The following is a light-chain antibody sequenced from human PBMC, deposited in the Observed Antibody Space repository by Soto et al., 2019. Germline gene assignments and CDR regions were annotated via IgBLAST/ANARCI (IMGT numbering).Light chain of an antibody. CDR3: QQYNNWPRT. CDR1: QSISSN. CDR2: DAS. Sequence: EIVMTQSPATLSVSRGERATLSCRASQSISSNLAWYQQKPGQAPRLLIYDASARATGFPARFSGSGSGTESTLTISSLQSEDFAVYYCQQYNNWPRTFGQGTKVDIK. J-gene: IGKJ1*01. V-gene: IGKV3-15*01.